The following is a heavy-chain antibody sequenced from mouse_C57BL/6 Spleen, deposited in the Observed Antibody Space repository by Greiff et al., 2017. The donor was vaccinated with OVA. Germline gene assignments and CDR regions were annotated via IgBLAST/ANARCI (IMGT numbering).Heavy chain of an antibody. J-gene: IGHJ3*01. Sequence: EVQLQQSGAELVKPGASVKLSCTASGFNIKDYYMHWVKQRPEQGLEWIGRIDPEDGENKYAPKFQGKATITADTSSNTAYLQLSSLTSEDTAVYYCARGEIYYGNSTWFAYWGQGTLVTVSA. CDR3: ARGEIYYGNSTWFAY. CDR2: IDPEDGEN. V-gene: IGHV14-2*01. D-gene: IGHD2-1*01. CDR1: GFNIKDYY.